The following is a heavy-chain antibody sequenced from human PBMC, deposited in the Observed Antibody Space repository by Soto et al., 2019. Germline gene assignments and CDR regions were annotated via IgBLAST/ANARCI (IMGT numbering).Heavy chain of an antibody. D-gene: IGHD6-19*01. CDR1: GFTFSSYA. Sequence: LRLSCAASGFTFSSYAMSWVRQAPGKGLEWVSAISGSGGSTYYADSVKGRFTISRDNSKNTLYLQMNSLRAEDTAVYYCAKDVSRGWYVFDYWGQGTLVTVSS. CDR2: ISGSGGST. CDR3: AKDVSRGWYVFDY. J-gene: IGHJ4*02. V-gene: IGHV3-23*01.